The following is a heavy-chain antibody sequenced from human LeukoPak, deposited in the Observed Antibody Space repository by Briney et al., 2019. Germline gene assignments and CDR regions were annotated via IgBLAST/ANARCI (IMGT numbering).Heavy chain of an antibody. D-gene: IGHD4-17*01. CDR2: IYPGDSDS. CDR1: GYSFTSYW. J-gene: IGHJ4*02. Sequence: GESLKISCKGSGYSFTSYWIGWVRQMPGKGLEWMGIIYPGDSDSRYRPSFEGQVTISVDRSTNTAYLQWSSLKASDTGMYYCARHKAGDYWAYWGQGTLVTVSS. CDR3: ARHKAGDYWAY. V-gene: IGHV5-51*01.